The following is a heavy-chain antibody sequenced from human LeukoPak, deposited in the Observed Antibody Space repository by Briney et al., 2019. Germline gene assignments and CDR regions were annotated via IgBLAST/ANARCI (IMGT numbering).Heavy chain of an antibody. CDR3: AKREGDYDAFDI. V-gene: IGHV3-23*01. CDR1: GFTFSSYA. CDR2: ISGSGGST. J-gene: IGHJ3*02. D-gene: IGHD4-17*01. Sequence: GGSLRLSCAASGFTFSSYAMSWVRQAPGKGREWVSAISGSGGSTYYADSVKGRFTISRDNAKNTLYLQMNSLRAEDTAVYYCAKREGDYDAFDIWGQGTMVTVSS.